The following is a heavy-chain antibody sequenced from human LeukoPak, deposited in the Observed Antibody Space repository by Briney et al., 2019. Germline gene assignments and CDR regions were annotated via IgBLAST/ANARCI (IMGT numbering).Heavy chain of an antibody. Sequence: GRSLRLSCAASGFTFSSYGMHWVRQAPGKGLEWVAVISYDGGNKYYADSVKGRFTISRDNSKNTLYLQMNSLRAEDTAVYYCAKDDTAMGMNYWGQGTLVTVSS. CDR2: ISYDGGNK. D-gene: IGHD5-18*01. V-gene: IGHV3-30*18. J-gene: IGHJ4*02. CDR3: AKDDTAMGMNY. CDR1: GFTFSSYG.